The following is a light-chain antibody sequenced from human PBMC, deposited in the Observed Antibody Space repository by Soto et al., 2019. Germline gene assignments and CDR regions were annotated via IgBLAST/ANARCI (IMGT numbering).Light chain of an antibody. Sequence: NTSQASQHISDYLNWYQQKPGKAPKLLIYDGTKLETGVPSRFSGRESRTEYIFTSSRHQPEDALTYYAPKYFHPRSVAGGTQVEIK. J-gene: IGKJ4*01. CDR1: QHISDY. V-gene: IGKV1-33*01. CDR3: PKYFHPRS. CDR2: DGT.